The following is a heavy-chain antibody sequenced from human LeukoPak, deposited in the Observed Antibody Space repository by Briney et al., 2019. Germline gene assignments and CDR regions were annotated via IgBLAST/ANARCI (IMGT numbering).Heavy chain of an antibody. CDR2: ISSSSSYI. J-gene: IGHJ4*02. Sequence: GGSLRLSCAATGFTFSSYSMNWVRQAPGKGLEWVSSISSSSSYIYYADSVKGRFTISRDNAKNSLYLQMNSLRAEDTAVYYCARLPVDTAMVLHWGQGTLVTVSS. CDR3: ARLPVDTAMVLH. CDR1: GFTFSSYS. D-gene: IGHD5-18*01. V-gene: IGHV3-21*01.